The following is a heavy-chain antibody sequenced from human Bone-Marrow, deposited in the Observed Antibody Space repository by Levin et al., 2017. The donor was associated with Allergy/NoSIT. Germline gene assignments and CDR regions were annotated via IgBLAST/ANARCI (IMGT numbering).Heavy chain of an antibody. Sequence: SGPTLVKPTQTLTLTCTFSGFSLKTRGMCVTWIRPPPGKALEWLAFIDWDDDPSYNTSLKTRLTISTDTSNNHVVLTLTNVDPADTATYYCARMVSTSGNIGSYSGSYPDAFDVWGQGTMVTVS. V-gene: IGHV2-70*01. CDR1: GFSLKTRGMC. J-gene: IGHJ3*01. D-gene: IGHD1-26*01. CDR2: IDWDDDP. CDR3: ARMVSTSGNIGSYSGSYPDAFDV.